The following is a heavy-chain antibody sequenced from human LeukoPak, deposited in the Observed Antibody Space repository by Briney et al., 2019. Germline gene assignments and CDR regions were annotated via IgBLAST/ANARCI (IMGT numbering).Heavy chain of an antibody. CDR3: SKDLTSDFGGDLDP. CDR2: ITWDGGST. Sequence: GGSLRLSCAASGFTFDDYTMHWVRQVPGKGLEWVSLITWDGGSTFYADSVKGRFTISRDNSKSTVYLQMNSLRVEDAAVYYCSKDLTSDFGGDLDPWGQGTLVTVSS. J-gene: IGHJ5*02. CDR1: GFTFDDYT. V-gene: IGHV3-43*01. D-gene: IGHD3-10*01.